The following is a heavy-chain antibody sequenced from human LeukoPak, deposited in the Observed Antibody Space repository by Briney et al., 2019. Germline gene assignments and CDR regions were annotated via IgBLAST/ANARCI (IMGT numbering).Heavy chain of an antibody. CDR1: GGTFSSYA. CDR3: ASDSSGYYYDWFDP. D-gene: IGHD3-22*01. CDR2: IIPIFGTA. V-gene: IGHV1-69*01. Sequence: SVKVSCKASGGTFSSYAISWVRQAPGQGLEWMGGIIPIFGTANYAQKFQGRVTITADESTSTAYMELSSLRSEDTAVYYCASDSSGYYYDWFDPWGQGTLVTVSS. J-gene: IGHJ5*02.